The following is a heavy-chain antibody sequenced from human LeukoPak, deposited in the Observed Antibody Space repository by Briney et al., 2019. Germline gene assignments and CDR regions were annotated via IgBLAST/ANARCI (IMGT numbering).Heavy chain of an antibody. CDR3: TRDRSYGY. D-gene: IGHD3-10*01. J-gene: IGHJ4*02. Sequence: PGASLRLSLAAAGFTFSNAWMSSVRPAPGKGLEWVGRIKSNTDGGTTDYAAVVKGKFTISRDDSNNTLYLQMNSLKTEDTALYYCTRDRSYGYWGQGTLVIVSS. CDR1: GFTFSNAW. CDR2: IKSNTDGGTT. V-gene: IGHV3-15*01.